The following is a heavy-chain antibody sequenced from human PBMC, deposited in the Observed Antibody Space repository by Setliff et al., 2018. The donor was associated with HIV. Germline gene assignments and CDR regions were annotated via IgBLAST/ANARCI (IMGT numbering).Heavy chain of an antibody. Sequence: ASVKVSCKASEYTFTLIHWVRQAPGQRLEWMGWINTGSGITKSSQRFQGRVTITRDTSVSTAYMELSSLRSEDTAVYYCARLSTWDPYDIFDIWGQGTMVTVSS. V-gene: IGHV1-3*04. CDR2: INTGSGIT. CDR1: EYTFTL. J-gene: IGHJ3*02. CDR3: ARLSTWDPYDIFDI. D-gene: IGHD3-22*01.